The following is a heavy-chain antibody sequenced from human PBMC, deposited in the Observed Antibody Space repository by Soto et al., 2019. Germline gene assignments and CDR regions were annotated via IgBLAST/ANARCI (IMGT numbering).Heavy chain of an antibody. CDR1: GYTFTSYG. D-gene: IGHD2-2*01. CDR3: ETDIVVVTDAVYYYYAMDV. CDR2: ISAYNGNT. V-gene: IGHV1-18*01. Sequence: GASVKVSCKASGYTFTSYGISWVRQAPGQGLEWMGWISAYNGNTNYAQKLQGRVTMTTDTSTSTAYMELRSLRSDDTAVYYCETDIVVVTDAVYYYYAMDVWGQGTTVTSP. J-gene: IGHJ6*02.